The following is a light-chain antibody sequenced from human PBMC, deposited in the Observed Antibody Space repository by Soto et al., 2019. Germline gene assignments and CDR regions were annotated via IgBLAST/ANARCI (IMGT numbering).Light chain of an antibody. CDR1: SSDVGGYNY. V-gene: IGLV2-14*01. Sequence: QSALTQPASVSGSPGQSITISCTGTSSDVGGYNYVSWYQQHPGKAPKLMIYVVSNRPSGVSNRFSGSKSANTASLTISGLQAEDEADYYCSSYTSSSTRVFGTGTKVTVL. CDR2: VVS. CDR3: SSYTSSSTRV. J-gene: IGLJ1*01.